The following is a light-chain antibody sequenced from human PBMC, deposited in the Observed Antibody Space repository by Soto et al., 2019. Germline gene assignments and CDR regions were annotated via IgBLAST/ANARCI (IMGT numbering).Light chain of an antibody. CDR1: QSVTSNY. CDR2: GES. J-gene: IGKJ1*01. Sequence: EIALTQSPGTLSLSPGERATLSCRASQSVTSNYLAWYQQRPGQAPRLLIYGESSRATGIPDRFSGSGSGTDLTLTISRLEPEDFAVYYCQKYGSSSWTCGQGTKVDIK. V-gene: IGKV3-20*01. CDR3: QKYGSSSWT.